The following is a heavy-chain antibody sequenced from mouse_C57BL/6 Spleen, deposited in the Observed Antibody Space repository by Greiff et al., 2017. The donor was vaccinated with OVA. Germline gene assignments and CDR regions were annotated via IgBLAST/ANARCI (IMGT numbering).Heavy chain of an antibody. D-gene: IGHD2-2*01. Sequence: QVQLQQPGAELVKPGASVKLSCKASGYTFTSYWMQWVKQRPGQGLEWIGEIDPSDSYTNYNQKFKGKATLTVDTSSSTAYMQLSSLTSEDSAVYYCARWLGYFDVWGTGTTVTVSS. CDR3: ARWLGYFDV. CDR1: GYTFTSYW. J-gene: IGHJ1*03. CDR2: IDPSDSYT. V-gene: IGHV1-50*01.